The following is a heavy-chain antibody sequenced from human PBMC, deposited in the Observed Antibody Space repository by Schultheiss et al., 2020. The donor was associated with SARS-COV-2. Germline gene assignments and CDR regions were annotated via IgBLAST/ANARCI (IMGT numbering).Heavy chain of an antibody. CDR3: ATLRLQSYYYSMDV. Sequence: GESLKISCAASGFTFSSYSVNWVRQAPGKGLEWVSSISSSSTYTYYADSVKGRFTISRDNAKNSLYLQMNSLRAEDTAVYYCATLRLQSYYYSMDVWGQGTTVTVSS. J-gene: IGHJ6*02. D-gene: IGHD2-15*01. CDR2: ISSSSTYT. V-gene: IGHV3-21*01. CDR1: GFTFSSYS.